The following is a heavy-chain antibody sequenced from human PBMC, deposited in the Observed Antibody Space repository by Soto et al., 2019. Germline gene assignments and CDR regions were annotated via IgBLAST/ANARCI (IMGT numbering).Heavy chain of an antibody. V-gene: IGHV3-7*01. Sequence: PGGSLRLSCVASGITFSSYWMDWVRQAPGKGLEWVANINQDGSEKHYIDSVKGRFTISRDNAKNSLYLQMSSLTAEDSALYYCSPSLNYWGQGTLVTVSS. CDR1: GITFSSYW. J-gene: IGHJ4*02. CDR3: SPSLNY. CDR2: INQDGSEK.